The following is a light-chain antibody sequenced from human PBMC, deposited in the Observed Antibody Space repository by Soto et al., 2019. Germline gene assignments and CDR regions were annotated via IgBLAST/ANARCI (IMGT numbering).Light chain of an antibody. V-gene: IGLV1-47*01. CDR2: RNN. J-gene: IGLJ2*01. CDR1: SSNIGSNY. CDR3: VAWDDSLSGHVV. Sequence: QSVLTQPPSASGTPGQRVTISCSGSSSNIGSNYVYWYQQVPGTAPKLLIYRNNQRPSGVPDRLSGSKSGTSASLAISGLRSEDEADYYCVAWDDSLSGHVVFGGGTQLTVL.